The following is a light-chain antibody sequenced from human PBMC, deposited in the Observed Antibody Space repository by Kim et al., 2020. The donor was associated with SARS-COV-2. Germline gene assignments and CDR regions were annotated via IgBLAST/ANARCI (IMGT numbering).Light chain of an antibody. CDR1: QPISNY. CDR3: QQSYSTPPVT. J-gene: IGKJ5*01. Sequence: SVGDRVTITCRASQPISNYLNWYQHKPGKAPNLLIFAASSLHTGVPSRFSGSGSGTDFTLTISNLQLEDFATYYCQQSYSTPPVTFGQGTRLEIK. V-gene: IGKV1-39*01. CDR2: AAS.